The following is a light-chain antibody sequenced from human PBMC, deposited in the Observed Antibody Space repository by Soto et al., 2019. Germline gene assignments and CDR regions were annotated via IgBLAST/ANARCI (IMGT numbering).Light chain of an antibody. CDR3: QQYGYSLWT. CDR1: QSIDSNS. Sequence: EIVLTQSPGTLSLSLGQRATLSCRASQSIDSNSLAWYHQKPGQAPRFLIYGASLRATGIPDRFTGSGSGADYTLTISRLEPEDCAVYYCQQYGYSLWTFGQGTKVDIK. J-gene: IGKJ1*01. CDR2: GAS. V-gene: IGKV3-20*01.